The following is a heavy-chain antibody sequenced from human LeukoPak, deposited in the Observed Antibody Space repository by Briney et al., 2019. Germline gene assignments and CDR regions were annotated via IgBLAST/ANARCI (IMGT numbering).Heavy chain of an antibody. CDR1: GYSISSGYY. Sequence: SETLSLTCTVSGYSISSGYYWGWIRQPPGKGLEWIGSIYHSGSTYYNPSLKSRVTISVDTSKNQFSLKLSSVTAADTAVYYCARGRGQQLAYFDYWGQGTLVTVSS. D-gene: IGHD6-13*01. J-gene: IGHJ4*02. CDR3: ARGRGQQLAYFDY. V-gene: IGHV4-38-2*02. CDR2: IYHSGST.